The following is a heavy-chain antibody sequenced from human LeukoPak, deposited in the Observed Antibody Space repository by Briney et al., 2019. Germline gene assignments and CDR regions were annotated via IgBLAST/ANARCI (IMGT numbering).Heavy chain of an antibody. Sequence: GGSLRLSCAASGFTFSSHAMSWVRQAPGKGLEWVSSISDTSGRTYYAESVKGRLTISRDNSKNTLYLQMNSLRADDTAVYYCARSQGGTMSLRHFDLWGRGTLVTVSS. V-gene: IGHV3-23*01. J-gene: IGHJ2*01. CDR3: ARSQGGTMSLRHFDL. CDR2: ISDTSGRT. CDR1: GFTFSSHA. D-gene: IGHD3-22*01.